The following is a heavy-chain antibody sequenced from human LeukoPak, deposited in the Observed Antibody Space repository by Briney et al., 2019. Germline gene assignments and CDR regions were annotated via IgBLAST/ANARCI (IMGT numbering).Heavy chain of an antibody. CDR1: GFTFSSYG. CDR3: AKDRVATIWMLGVLDY. V-gene: IGHV3-30*02. CDR2: IRYDGSNK. D-gene: IGHD5-12*01. J-gene: IGHJ4*02. Sequence: PGGSLRLSCAASGFTFSSYGMHWVRQAPGKGLEWVAFIRYDGSNKYYADSVKGRFTISRDNSKNTLYLQMNSLRAEDTAVYYCAKDRVATIWMLGVLDYWGQGTLVTVSS.